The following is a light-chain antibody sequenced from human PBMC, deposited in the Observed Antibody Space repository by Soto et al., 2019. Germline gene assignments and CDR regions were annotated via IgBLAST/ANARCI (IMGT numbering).Light chain of an antibody. CDR1: QSVTSNNY. Sequence: EIVLTQSPGTLSLSPGERATLSCRASQSVTSNNYLAWYQQKPGQAPRLLIFAASTRATGIPDRFSGSGSGTDFTLTISRLEPEDFAVYYCQQYDNFPYTFGQGTRLEIK. CDR2: AAS. J-gene: IGKJ2*01. CDR3: QQYDNFPYT. V-gene: IGKV3-20*01.